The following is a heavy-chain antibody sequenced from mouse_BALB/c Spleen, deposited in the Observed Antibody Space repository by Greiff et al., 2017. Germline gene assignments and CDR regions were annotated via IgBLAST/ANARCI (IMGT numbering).Heavy chain of an antibody. CDR3: ARGEVRRRGFAY. CDR2: ISDGGSYT. CDR1: GFTFSDYY. J-gene: IGHJ3*01. V-gene: IGHV5-4*02. D-gene: IGHD2-14*01. Sequence: EVKLMESGGGLVKPGGSLKLSCAASGFTFSDYYMYWVRQTPEKRLEWVATISDGGSYTYYPDSVKGRFTISRDNAKNNLYLQMSSLKSEDTAMYYCARGEVRRRGFAYWGQGTLVTVSA.